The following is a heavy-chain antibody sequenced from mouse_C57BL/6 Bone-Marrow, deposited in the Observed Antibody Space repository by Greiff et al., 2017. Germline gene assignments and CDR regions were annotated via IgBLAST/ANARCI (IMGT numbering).Heavy chain of an antibody. CDR3: ARRWSGISSYWYFDV. V-gene: IGHV15-2*01. Sequence: QVQLKESGSELRSPGSSVKLSCKDFDSEVFPIAYMSWVRQKPGHGFEWIGGILPSIGRTIYGEKFEEKATLDADTLSNTAYLELNSLTSEDSAIYYCARRWSGISSYWYFDVWGTGTTVTVSS. CDR1: DSEVFPIAY. CDR2: ILPSIGRT. D-gene: IGHD1-1*01. J-gene: IGHJ1*03.